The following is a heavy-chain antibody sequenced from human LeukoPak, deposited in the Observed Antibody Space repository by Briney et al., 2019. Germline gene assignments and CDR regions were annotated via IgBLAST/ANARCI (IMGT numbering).Heavy chain of an antibody. V-gene: IGHV4-59*08. CDR3: ARHSDGGGSYRRSFDY. D-gene: IGHD1-26*01. CDR1: GGPISSYY. Sequence: SETLSLTCAVPGGPISSYYWSWIRQPPGKGLEWIGYIYYSGGTNYNPSLKSRVTISVDTSKNQFSLKLSSVTAADTAVYYCARHSDGGGSYRRSFDYWGQGTLVTVSS. CDR2: IYYSGGT. J-gene: IGHJ4*02.